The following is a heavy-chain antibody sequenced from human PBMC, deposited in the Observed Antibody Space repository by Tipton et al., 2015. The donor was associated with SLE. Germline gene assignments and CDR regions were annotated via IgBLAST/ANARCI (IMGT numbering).Heavy chain of an antibody. V-gene: IGHV4-59*01. CDR3: ARVGVGDYWSGYYTDY. CDR2: IYDSQRT. Sequence: TLSLTCTVSGASISNYYWSWIRQPPGKGLEWIGYIYDSQRTNYNPSLESRVTISIDMSEKQFSLRLSPMTAADTAVYYCARVGVGDYWSGYYTDYWGQGILVTVSS. D-gene: IGHD3-3*01. CDR1: GASISNYY. J-gene: IGHJ4*02.